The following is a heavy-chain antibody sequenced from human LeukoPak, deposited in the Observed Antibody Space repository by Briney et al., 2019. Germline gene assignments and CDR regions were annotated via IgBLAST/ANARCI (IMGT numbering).Heavy chain of an antibody. CDR1: GYTFTGYH. Sequence: GASVKVSCKASGYTFTGYHMHWVRQAPGQGLEWMGRINPNSGDTNYAQKFQGRVTMTRDTSISTAYMDLSRLRSDDTAVYYCGVVTAIRTFDYWGQGTLVTVSS. D-gene: IGHD2-21*02. V-gene: IGHV1-2*06. CDR2: INPNSGDT. CDR3: GVVTAIRTFDY. J-gene: IGHJ4*02.